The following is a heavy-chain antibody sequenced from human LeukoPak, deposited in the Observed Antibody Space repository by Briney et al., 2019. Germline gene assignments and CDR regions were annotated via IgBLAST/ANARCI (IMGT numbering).Heavy chain of an antibody. CDR1: GGSISSSSYY. D-gene: IGHD3-3*01. CDR3: ARKRRRGYYLNSAFDM. Sequence: SETLSLTCTVSGGSISSSSYYWGWIRQSPGKGLEWIAEISHRGTSAYNPSLQSRVTVSVDASKNHFSLRVKSVIAADTAIYYCARKRRRGYYLNSAFDMWGQGTMVTVSS. J-gene: IGHJ3*02. V-gene: IGHV4-39*02. CDR2: ISHRGTS.